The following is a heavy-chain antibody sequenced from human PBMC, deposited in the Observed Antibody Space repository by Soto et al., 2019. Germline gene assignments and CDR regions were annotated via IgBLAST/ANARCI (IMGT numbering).Heavy chain of an antibody. CDR1: GGSISSSSYY. D-gene: IGHD4-17*01. CDR2: IYYSGST. CDR3: AGYRWLGGKEKDYGDAGG. V-gene: IGHV4-39*01. J-gene: IGHJ4*02. Sequence: QLQLQESGPGLVKPSETLSLTCTVSGGSISSSSYYWGWIRQPPGKGLEWIGSIYYSGSTYYNPSLKSRVTISVDTSKNQFSLKLSSVTAADTAVYYCAGYRWLGGKEKDYGDAGGWGQGTLVTVSS.